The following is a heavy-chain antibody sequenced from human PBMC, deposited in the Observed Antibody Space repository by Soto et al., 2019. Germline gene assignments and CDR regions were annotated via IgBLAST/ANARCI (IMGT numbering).Heavy chain of an antibody. CDR3: ARETPLSDDSVTGYSRIFDS. V-gene: IGHV1-69*01. J-gene: IGHJ4*02. CDR1: GGSFSRDA. CDR2: IIPVFETP. D-gene: IGHD3-9*01. Sequence: VQLVQSGAEVKKPGSSVRISCKASGGSFSRDAISWVRQVPGQRLEWMGGIIPVFETPNNAQKFQARITVTVDASTTTAYMVLSILTSDDTGIYYCARETPLSDDSVTGYSRIFDSWGQGTLVTVSS.